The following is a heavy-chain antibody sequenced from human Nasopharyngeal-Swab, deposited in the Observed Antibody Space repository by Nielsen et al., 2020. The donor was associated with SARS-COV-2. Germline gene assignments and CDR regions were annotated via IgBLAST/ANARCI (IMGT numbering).Heavy chain of an antibody. CDR1: GLSVSSNY. J-gene: IGHJ4*02. V-gene: IGHV3-53*01. CDR2: IYPGGST. CDR3: ARVLDGYNGFDY. Sequence: GESPKLPCAAPGLSVSSNYMSWVRQAPGKGLEWVSIIYPGGSTYYADSVKGRFTISRDSSRNTLYLQMNSLTAEDTAVYYCARVLDGYNGFDYWGQGTLVTVSS. D-gene: IGHD5-24*01.